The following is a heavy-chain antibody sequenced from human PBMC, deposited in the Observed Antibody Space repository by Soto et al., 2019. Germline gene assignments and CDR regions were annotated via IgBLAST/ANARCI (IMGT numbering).Heavy chain of an antibody. CDR3: ARGYYYYGMDV. Sequence: SETLSLTCTVSGGHITIDDYYWSWIRQAPGKGLEWIRFTYYTGTTYGNPSLKSRVTMSVDPSRTHFSLRLSSVTAADTAVYYCARGYYYYGMDVWGQGTTVTVSS. CDR1: GGHITIDDYY. V-gene: IGHV4-30-4*01. J-gene: IGHJ6*02. CDR2: TYYTGTT.